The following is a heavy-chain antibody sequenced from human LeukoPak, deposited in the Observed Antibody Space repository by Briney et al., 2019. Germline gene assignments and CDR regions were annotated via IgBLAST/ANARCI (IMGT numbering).Heavy chain of an antibody. CDR3: ARRLRQNLFDP. CDR1: GVSISSDY. CDR2: IYYSGSS. J-gene: IGHJ5*02. D-gene: IGHD4-17*01. Sequence: SETLSLTCTVSGVSISSDYWSWIRLPPGKGLEWIGYIYYSGSSNYNPSLKSRVTMSVDTSKNQFSLKLTSVSAADTAVYYCARRLRQNLFDPWGQGTLVTVSS. V-gene: IGHV4-59*08.